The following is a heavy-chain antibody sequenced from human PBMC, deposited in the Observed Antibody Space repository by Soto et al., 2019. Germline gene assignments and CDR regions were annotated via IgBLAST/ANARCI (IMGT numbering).Heavy chain of an antibody. D-gene: IGHD3-10*01. V-gene: IGHV1-2*04. CDR1: GYTFTGYY. Sequence: QVQLVQSGAEVKKPGASVKVSCTASGYTFTGYYMHWVRQAPGQGLEWMGWINPNSGGTNYAQKFQGWVTMTRDTSISTAYMELSRLRSDDTAVYYCAREVRDYGSGSYSKTFDYWGQGTLVTVSS. CDR2: INPNSGGT. J-gene: IGHJ4*02. CDR3: AREVRDYGSGSYSKTFDY.